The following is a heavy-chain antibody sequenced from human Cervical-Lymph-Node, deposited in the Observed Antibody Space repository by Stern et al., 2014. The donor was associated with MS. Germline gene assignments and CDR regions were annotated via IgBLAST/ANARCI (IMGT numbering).Heavy chain of an antibody. CDR2: ISYDGSSQ. J-gene: IGHJ4*02. CDR1: GFTFGRHS. Sequence: VQLVESGGGVVQPGRSLRLSCATSGFTFGRHSMHWVRQAPGKGLEWVAIISYDGSSQHYADSVKGRFTISRRNSNNTLYLQMNSLRVEDTAMYYCARPAAARYFDYWGQGSQVTVSS. CDR3: ARPAAARYFDY. V-gene: IGHV3-30-3*01. D-gene: IGHD6-25*01.